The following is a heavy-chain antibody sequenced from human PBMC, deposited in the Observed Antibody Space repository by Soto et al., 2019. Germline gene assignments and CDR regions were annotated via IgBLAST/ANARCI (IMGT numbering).Heavy chain of an antibody. J-gene: IGHJ3*02. CDR1: GYTFSNYY. CDR2: INPSDGSA. V-gene: IGHV1-46*01. CDR3: ARGRGFNTWSNAFDI. Sequence: QVQLVQSGAEVKKPGASVKGSCKASGYTFSNYYMHWVRQAPGQGLEWMGIINPSDGSASYAQKFRGGVTMTRDTSTSTVYMDLSSLRSEDTAVYYWARGRGFNTWSNAFDIWGQGTMVTVSS. D-gene: IGHD2-8*02.